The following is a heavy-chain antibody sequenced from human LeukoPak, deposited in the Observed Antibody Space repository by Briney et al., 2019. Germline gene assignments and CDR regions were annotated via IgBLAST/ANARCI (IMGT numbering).Heavy chain of an antibody. D-gene: IGHD6-19*01. CDR3: AIPPGIAVAGRNWFDP. J-gene: IGHJ5*02. V-gene: IGHV3-23*01. Sequence: GGSLRLSCAASGFTFSSYAMSWVRQAPGKGLEWVSGISGSGGSTYYADSVKGRFTISRDNSKNTLYLQMNSLRAEDTAVYYCAIPPGIAVAGRNWFDPWGQGTLVTVSS. CDR1: GFTFSSYA. CDR2: ISGSGGST.